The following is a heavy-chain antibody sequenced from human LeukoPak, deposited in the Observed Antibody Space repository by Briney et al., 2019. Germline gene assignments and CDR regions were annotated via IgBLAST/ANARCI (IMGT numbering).Heavy chain of an antibody. CDR2: INPNSGGT. J-gene: IGHJ4*02. Sequence: ASVKVSCKASGYTFTGYYMHWVRQAPGQGLEWKGWINPNSGGTNYAQKSQGRATMTRDTSISTAYMELSRLRSDHTAVYYCARDIVVVPAAPGCLGYWGQGTLVTVSS. D-gene: IGHD2-2*01. CDR1: GYTFTGYY. V-gene: IGHV1-2*02. CDR3: ARDIVVVPAAPGCLGY.